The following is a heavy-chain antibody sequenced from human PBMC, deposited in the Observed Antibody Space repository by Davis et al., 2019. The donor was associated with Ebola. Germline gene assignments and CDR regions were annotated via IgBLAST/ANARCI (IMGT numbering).Heavy chain of an antibody. J-gene: IGHJ4*02. D-gene: IGHD6-6*01. Sequence: GESLKISCAASGFTFSSYAMSWVRQAPGKGLEWVSTLSASGVSTYYADSVKGRFTISRNNSKNTLYLQMNSLRAEDTAVYYCAKDRFGVARPLFDYWGQGTLVTVSS. CDR1: GFTFSSYA. V-gene: IGHV3-23*01. CDR3: AKDRFGVARPLFDY. CDR2: LSASGVST.